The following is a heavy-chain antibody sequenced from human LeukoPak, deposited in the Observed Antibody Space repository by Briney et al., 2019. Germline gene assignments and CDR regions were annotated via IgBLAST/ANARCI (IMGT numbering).Heavy chain of an antibody. CDR2: KNPTSTSI. CDR3: VGLRRNSDRSVYYFYHDS. D-gene: IGHD3-22*01. J-gene: IGHJ5*01. CDR1: GLTYNDYG. Sequence: GGPLRLFCVASGLTYNDYGIIGLRGSPGKGVEWASSKNPTSTSIYYADAVRGRFTISRNNGKNKLYLYMNRLRAEDTAVCESVGLRRNSDRSVYYFYHDSWGQGILVTVSS. V-gene: IGHV3-21*01.